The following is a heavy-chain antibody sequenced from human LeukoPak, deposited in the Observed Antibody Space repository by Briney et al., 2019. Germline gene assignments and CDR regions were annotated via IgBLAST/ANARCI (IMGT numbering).Heavy chain of an antibody. J-gene: IGHJ4*02. D-gene: IGHD2-2*01. CDR1: GFTFSSYS. Sequence: GGSLGLSCAASGFTFSSYSMNWVRQAPGKGLEWVSSISSSSSYIYYADSVKGRFTISRDNAKNSLYLQMNSLRAEDTAVYYCARDSCSSTSCYFYYWGQGTLVTVSS. CDR2: ISSSSSYI. CDR3: ARDSCSSTSCYFYY. V-gene: IGHV3-21*01.